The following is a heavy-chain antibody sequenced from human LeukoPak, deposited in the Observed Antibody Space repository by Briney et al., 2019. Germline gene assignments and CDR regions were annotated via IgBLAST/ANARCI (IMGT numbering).Heavy chain of an antibody. CDR3: GRGNYYSMDV. CDR2: IWYDGSNK. V-gene: IGHV3-33*01. Sequence: GGSLRLSCAASGFTFSSYGMHWVRQAPGKGLEWVAVIWYDGSNKYYADSVKGRFTISRDNAKNTLYLQLNSLRAEDTAVYYCGRGNYYSMDVWGQGTTVTVSS. J-gene: IGHJ6*02. CDR1: GFTFSSYG.